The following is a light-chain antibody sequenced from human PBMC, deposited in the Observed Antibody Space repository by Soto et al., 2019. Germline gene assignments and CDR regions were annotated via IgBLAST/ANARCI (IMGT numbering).Light chain of an antibody. J-gene: IGKJ2*01. CDR3: QQYGSSPYT. CDR1: QSVRNDY. CDR2: GAY. Sequence: EILLTQSPGTMSLSPGERATLSCRASQSVRNDYLAWYQQKPGQAPRLLIYGAYGRTTGIPDRFSGSGYGTDFTLTISRLEPEDFAVYYCQQYGSSPYTFGQGTKLEI. V-gene: IGKV3-20*01.